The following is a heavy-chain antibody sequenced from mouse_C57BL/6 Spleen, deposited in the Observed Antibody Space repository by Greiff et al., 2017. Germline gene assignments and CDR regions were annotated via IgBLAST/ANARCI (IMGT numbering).Heavy chain of an antibody. J-gene: IGHJ4*01. CDR3: ARDGNSNYIMDY. CDR1: GYSITSGYY. D-gene: IGHD2-5*01. V-gene: IGHV3-6*01. Sequence: EVQLVESGPGLVKPSQSLSLTCSVTGYSITSGYYWNWIRQFPGNKLEWMGYISYDGSNNYNPSLKNRISITRDTSKNQFFLKLNSVTTEDTATYYCARDGNSNYIMDYWGQGTSVTVSS. CDR2: ISYDGSN.